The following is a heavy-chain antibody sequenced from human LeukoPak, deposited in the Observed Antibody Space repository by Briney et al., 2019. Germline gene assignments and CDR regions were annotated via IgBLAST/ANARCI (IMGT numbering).Heavy chain of an antibody. CDR3: ARDSKDDFWSGYYKSSSYYYMDV. J-gene: IGHJ6*03. V-gene: IGHV3-48*01. CDR2: IRSSSRTI. CDR1: GFTFSSYS. D-gene: IGHD3-3*01. Sequence: PGGSLRLSCAASGFTFSSYSMNWVRQAPGKGLEWISYIRSSSRTIYYADSVKGRFTISRDNAKNSLFLQMNSLRAEDTAVYYCARDSKDDFWSGYYKSSSYYYMDVWGKGTTVTVSS.